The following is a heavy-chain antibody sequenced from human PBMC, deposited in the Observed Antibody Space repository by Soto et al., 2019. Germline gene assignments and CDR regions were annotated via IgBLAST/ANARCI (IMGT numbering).Heavy chain of an antibody. CDR2: INYSGSS. Sequence: QVQLQESGPGLVKPSETLSLTCTVSGGSVSSGSYYWSWIRQPPGKGLEWIGYINYSGSSNYNPSLKTRLTISLHTSKNQVSLKQSSVTAADTAVYYCAKGYCSGGSCYGFDYWGQGPLVTVSS. CDR3: AKGYCSGGSCYGFDY. CDR1: GGSVSSGSYY. D-gene: IGHD2-15*01. V-gene: IGHV4-61*01. J-gene: IGHJ4*02.